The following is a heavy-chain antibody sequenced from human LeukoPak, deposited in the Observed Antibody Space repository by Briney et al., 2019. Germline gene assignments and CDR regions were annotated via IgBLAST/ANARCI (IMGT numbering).Heavy chain of an antibody. J-gene: IGHJ6*03. V-gene: IGHV3-74*01. CDR2: INSDGSST. D-gene: IGHD3-3*01. Sequence: GRSLRLSCAASGFTFSSYCMHWVRQAPGKGLVWVSRINSDGSSTSYADSVKGRFTISRDNATNTLYLQMNSLRAEDTAVYYCARAGIFGVVNYYYYMDVWGKGTTVTVSS. CDR3: ARAGIFGVVNYYYYMDV. CDR1: GFTFSSYC.